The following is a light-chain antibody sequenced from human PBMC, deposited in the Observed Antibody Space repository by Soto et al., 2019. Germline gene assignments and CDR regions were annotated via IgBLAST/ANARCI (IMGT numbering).Light chain of an antibody. CDR2: DAY. Sequence: EVVLTQSPVTLSLSPGERATLSCRASQSFRGLLAWYQQKPGQAPRLLIYDAYNRATGIPPRFSGSGSGTDLALTISSLEPEDSAVYYCQQRHMWPITFGQGTRLDIK. J-gene: IGKJ5*01. CDR3: QQRHMWPIT. CDR1: QSFRGL. V-gene: IGKV3-11*01.